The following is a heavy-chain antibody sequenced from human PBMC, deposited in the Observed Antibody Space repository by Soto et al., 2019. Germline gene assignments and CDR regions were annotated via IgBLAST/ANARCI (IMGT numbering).Heavy chain of an antibody. CDR1: GGSISSSNW. Sequence: QVQLQESGPGLVKPSGTLSLTCAVSGGSISSSNWWSWVRQPPGKGLEWIGEIYHSGSTNYNPSPTXRXXISVNKSQNQFALQRRPVTAADPAVDYCAGVGGGYYYGRDGWGQGTTVTVAS. V-gene: IGHV4-4*02. CDR3: AGVGGGYYYGRDG. J-gene: IGHJ6*02. D-gene: IGHD3-16*01. CDR2: IYHSGST.